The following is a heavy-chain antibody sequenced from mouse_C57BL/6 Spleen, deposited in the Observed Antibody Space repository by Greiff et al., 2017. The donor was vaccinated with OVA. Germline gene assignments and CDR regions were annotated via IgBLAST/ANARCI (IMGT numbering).Heavy chain of an antibody. V-gene: IGHV5-17*01. Sequence: EVHLVESGGGLVKPGGSLKLSCAASGFTFSDYGMHWVRQAPEKGLEWVAYISSGSSTIYYADTVKGRFTISRDNAKNTLFLQMTSLRSEDTAMYYCANGEGYYWFAYWGQGTLVTVSA. CDR1: GFTFSDYG. CDR3: ANGEGYYWFAY. CDR2: ISSGSSTI. J-gene: IGHJ3*01. D-gene: IGHD2-3*01.